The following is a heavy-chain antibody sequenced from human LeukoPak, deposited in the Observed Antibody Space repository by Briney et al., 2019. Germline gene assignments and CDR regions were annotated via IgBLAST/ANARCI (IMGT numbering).Heavy chain of an antibody. CDR1: GGSISSYY. V-gene: IGHV4-59*08. D-gene: IGHD2-15*01. CDR2: IYYSGST. Sequence: SETLSLTCTVSGGSISSYYWSWIRQPPGKGLEWIGYIYYSGSTNYNPSLKSRVTISVDTSKNQFSLKLSSVTAADTAVYYCARGGYCSGGSCYYFDYWGQGTLVTVSS. CDR3: ARGGYCSGGSCYYFDY. J-gene: IGHJ4*02.